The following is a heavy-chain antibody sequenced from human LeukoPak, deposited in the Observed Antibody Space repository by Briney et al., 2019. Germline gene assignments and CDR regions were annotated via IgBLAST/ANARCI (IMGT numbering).Heavy chain of an antibody. J-gene: IGHJ6*03. CDR2: IYTSGST. CDR1: GGSISSYY. CDR3: ARVQVLDYYDSSGAYYMDV. Sequence: PSETLSLTCTVSGGSISSYYWSWIRQPARKGLEWIGRIYTSGSTNYNPSLKRRVTMSVDTSKNQFSLKLSSVTAADTAVYYCARVQVLDYYDSSGAYYMDVWGKGTTVTVSS. V-gene: IGHV4-4*07. D-gene: IGHD3-22*01.